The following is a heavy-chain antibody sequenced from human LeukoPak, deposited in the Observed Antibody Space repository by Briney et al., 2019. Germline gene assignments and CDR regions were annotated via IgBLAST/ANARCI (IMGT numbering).Heavy chain of an antibody. CDR1: GFTFSSYG. J-gene: IGHJ4*02. D-gene: IGHD6-13*01. CDR3: AKDILAAGLFFDY. CDR2: IRYDGSNK. Sequence: GGSLRLSCAASGFTFSSYGMHWVRQAPGKGLEWVAFIRYDGSNKYYADSVKGRFTISRDNAKNSLFLQMNSLRAEDTAVYYCAKDILAAGLFFDYWGRGVLVTVSS. V-gene: IGHV3-30*02.